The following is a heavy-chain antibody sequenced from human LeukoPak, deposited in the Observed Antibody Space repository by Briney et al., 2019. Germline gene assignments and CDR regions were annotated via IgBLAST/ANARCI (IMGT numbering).Heavy chain of an antibody. V-gene: IGHV3-9*01. D-gene: IGHD6-13*01. Sequence: GRSLRLSCAASGFTFDDYAMHWVRQAPGKGLEWVSGISWNSGSIGYADSVKGRFTISRDNAKNSLYLQMNSLRAEDTALYYCAKDSFSSAGYSSSWYIWTDAFDIWGQVTMVTVSS. CDR3: AKDSFSSAGYSSSWYIWTDAFDI. CDR1: GFTFDDYA. J-gene: IGHJ3*02. CDR2: ISWNSGSI.